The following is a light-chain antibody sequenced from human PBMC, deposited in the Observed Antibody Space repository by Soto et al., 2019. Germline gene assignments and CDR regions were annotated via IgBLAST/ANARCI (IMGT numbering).Light chain of an antibody. CDR3: QQYGDSPLT. V-gene: IGKV3-20*01. CDR1: QSVSSTTY. J-gene: IGKJ4*01. Sequence: EVVLTQSPGTLSLSPGERATLSCRASQSVSSTTYLAWYQQKPGQAPRLLIYGASSRAAGIPDRFNGSGSGTDFTLTISRLEPEDFAVYYCQQYGDSPLTFGGGTKVETK. CDR2: GAS.